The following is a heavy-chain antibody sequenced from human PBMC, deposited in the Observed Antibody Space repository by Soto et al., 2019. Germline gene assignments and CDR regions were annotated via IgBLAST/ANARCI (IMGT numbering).Heavy chain of an antibody. J-gene: IGHJ4*02. V-gene: IGHV4-39*01. CDR2: IYYSGST. D-gene: IGHD3-3*01. CDR1: GGSISSSSYY. Sequence: SETLSLTCTVSGGSISSSSYYWGWIRQPPGKGLEWIGSIYYSGSTYYNPSLKSRGTISVDTSKNQFSLKLSSVTAADTAVYYCARDYDFWSGFQSGGSVGGFDYWGQGTLVTVSS. CDR3: ARDYDFWSGFQSGGSVGGFDY.